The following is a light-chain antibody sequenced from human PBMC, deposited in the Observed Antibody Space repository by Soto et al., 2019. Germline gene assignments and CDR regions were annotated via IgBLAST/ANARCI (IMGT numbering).Light chain of an antibody. CDR3: QQYNIFWT. V-gene: IGKV1-5*01. J-gene: IGKJ1*01. CDR2: DVS. Sequence: DIKMTQSPSTLSASVGDRVTITCRASQSISSWLAWYQQKPGKAPKLLIYDVSSLESGVPSRFSGSGSGTEFTLTITSLQPDDFATYYCQQYNIFWTFGQGTKVDIK. CDR1: QSISSW.